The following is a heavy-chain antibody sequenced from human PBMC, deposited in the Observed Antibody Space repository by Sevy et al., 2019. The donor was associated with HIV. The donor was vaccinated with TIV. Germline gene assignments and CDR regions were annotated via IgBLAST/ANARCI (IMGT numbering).Heavy chain of an antibody. CDR3: ARGEVNYDSLIPIRTEGGYYYGMDV. CDR1: GFTFSSYS. CDR2: ISSSSNYI. Sequence: GGSLRLSCAASGFTFSSYSMNWVRQAPGKGLEWVSSISSSSNYIYYADSVKGRFTISRDNAKNSLYLQMNSLRAEDTAVYYCARGEVNYDSLIPIRTEGGYYYGMDVWCQGTTVTVSS. J-gene: IGHJ6*02. D-gene: IGHD3-3*01. V-gene: IGHV3-21*01.